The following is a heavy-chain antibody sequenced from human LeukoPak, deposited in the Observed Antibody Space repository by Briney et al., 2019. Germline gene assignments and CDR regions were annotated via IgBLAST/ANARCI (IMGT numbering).Heavy chain of an antibody. V-gene: IGHV1-8*03. CDR3: ARGHVRIVTGTTVGKGRHLVGNNWFDP. Sequence: GASVKVSCKASGYTFTSYDINWVRQATGRGLEWMGWMNPNSGNTGYAQKFQGRVTITRNTSISTAYMELSSLRSEDTAVYYCARGHVRIVTGTTVGKGRHLVGNNWFDPWGQGTLVTVSS. CDR1: GYTFTSYD. J-gene: IGHJ5*02. CDR2: MNPNSGNT. D-gene: IGHD1-7*01.